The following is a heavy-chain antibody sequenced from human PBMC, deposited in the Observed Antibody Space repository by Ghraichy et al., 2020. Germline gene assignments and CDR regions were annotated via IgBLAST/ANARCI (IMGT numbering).Heavy chain of an antibody. CDR3: ARVDCSGGTCYSDY. Sequence: SETLSLTCTVSGDSISSSFWSWIRQPPGKGLEWIGYIYYSGSSNYNPSLKSRVTISLDTSKNQFSLKLTSVTAADTAVYYCARVDCSGGTCYSDYWGQGTLVTVSS. D-gene: IGHD2-15*01. J-gene: IGHJ4*02. CDR1: GDSISSSF. CDR2: IYYSGSS. V-gene: IGHV4-59*01.